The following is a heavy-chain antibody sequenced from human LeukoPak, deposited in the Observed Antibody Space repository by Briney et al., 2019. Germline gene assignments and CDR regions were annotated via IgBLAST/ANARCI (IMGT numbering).Heavy chain of an antibody. D-gene: IGHD6-19*01. CDR1: GFTFSSYE. J-gene: IGHJ4*02. Sequence: GGSLRLSCAASGFTFSSYEMNWVRQAPGKGLEWGSYISRSGSTIYSADSVKGRFTISRDNAKNSLDLQMNSLRAEDTAVYYCVRDGGWNPFDNWGQGTLVTVSS. CDR2: ISRSGSTI. V-gene: IGHV3-48*03. CDR3: VRDGGWNPFDN.